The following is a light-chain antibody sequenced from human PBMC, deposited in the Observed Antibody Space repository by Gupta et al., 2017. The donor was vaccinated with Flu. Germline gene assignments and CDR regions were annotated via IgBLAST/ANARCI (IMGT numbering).Light chain of an antibody. CDR1: QSVITR. Sequence: TLSVSPGESATLSCRTSQSVITRLAWYQQKPGQPPRLLIYGASTRGTGIPDRFSGSGSGTEFTLTIKSLQPEDSAIYYCQQYNHWPPLLTFGGGTKVEIK. CDR3: QQYNHWPPLLT. J-gene: IGKJ4*01. CDR2: GAS. V-gene: IGKV3-15*01.